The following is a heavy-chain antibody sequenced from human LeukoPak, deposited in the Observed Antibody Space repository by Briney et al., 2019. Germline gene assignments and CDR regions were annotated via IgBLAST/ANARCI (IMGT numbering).Heavy chain of an antibody. CDR3: ASVRYCSSTSCYGVAHDAFDI. J-gene: IGHJ3*02. V-gene: IGHV4-39*01. CDR1: GGSISSTSYY. CDR2: IYYSGSL. D-gene: IGHD2-2*01. Sequence: SETLSLTCTVSGGSISSTSYYWGWIRQPPGQGLEWLGSIYYSGSLYYNPSLKSRVTISVDTSKIQVSLKLSSVTAADSAMYYCASVRYCSSTSCYGVAHDAFDIWGQGTMVTVSS.